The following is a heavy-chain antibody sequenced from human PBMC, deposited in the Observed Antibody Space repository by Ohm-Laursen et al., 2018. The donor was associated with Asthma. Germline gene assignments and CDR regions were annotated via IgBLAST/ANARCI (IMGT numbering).Heavy chain of an antibody. Sequence: PSQTLSLTCAVPGGSISGSSYFWGWIRQPPGKGLEWIGGIYYSGNTYYNPSLKSRVTISVDTSKNQFSLKLSSVTAADTAVYYCARQRRDGFAYWGQETLVTVSS. CDR3: ARQRRDGFAY. D-gene: IGHD5-24*01. CDR2: IYYSGNT. CDR1: GGSISGSSYF. V-gene: IGHV4-39*01. J-gene: IGHJ4*02.